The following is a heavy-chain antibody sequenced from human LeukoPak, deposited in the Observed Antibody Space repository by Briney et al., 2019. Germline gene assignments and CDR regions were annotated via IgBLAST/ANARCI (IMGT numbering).Heavy chain of an antibody. J-gene: IGHJ6*03. CDR1: GGSFSGYY. D-gene: IGHD2-2*01. V-gene: IGHV4-34*01. CDR2: INHSGST. Sequence: SETLSLTCAVYGGSFSGYYWSWIRQPPGKGLEWIGEINHSGSTNYNPSLKSRVTISVDTSKNQFSLKLSSVTAADTAVYYCARHTRYCSSTSCYSGYYYYMDVWGKGTTVTVSS. CDR3: ARHTRYCSSTSCYSGYYYYMDV.